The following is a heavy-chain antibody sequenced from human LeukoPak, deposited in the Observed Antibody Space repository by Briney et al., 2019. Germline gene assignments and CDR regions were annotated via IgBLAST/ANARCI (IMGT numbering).Heavy chain of an antibody. CDR1: GGSISSGGYY. D-gene: IGHD4-11*01. V-gene: IGHV4-31*03. Sequence: SETLSLTCTVSGGSISSGGYYWSWIRQHPGKGLEWIGYIYYSGSTYYNPSLKSRVTISVDTSKNRFSLKLSSVTAADTAVYYCARSTVITPPYFDYWGQGTLVTVSS. CDR2: IYYSGST. CDR3: ARSTVITPPYFDY. J-gene: IGHJ4*02.